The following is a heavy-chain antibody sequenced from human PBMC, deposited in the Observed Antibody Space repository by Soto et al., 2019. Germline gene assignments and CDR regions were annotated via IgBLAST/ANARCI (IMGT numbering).Heavy chain of an antibody. D-gene: IGHD3-22*01. CDR1: GFTFSSYG. CDR3: ATHNRHYYDSSGYIGPLDY. V-gene: IGHV3-30*03. J-gene: IGHJ4*02. Sequence: PGGSRILSCAAAGFTFSSYGMHWVRQAPGKGLEWVAVISYDGSNKYYADSVKGRFTISRDNSKNTLYLQMNSLRAEDTAVYYCATHNRHYYDSSGYIGPLDYWGQGTLGTVSS. CDR2: ISYDGSNK.